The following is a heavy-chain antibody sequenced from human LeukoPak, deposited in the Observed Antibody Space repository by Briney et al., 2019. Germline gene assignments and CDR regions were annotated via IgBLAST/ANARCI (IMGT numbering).Heavy chain of an antibody. V-gene: IGHV1-69*04. CDR2: IIPIFGIA. CDR3: ASSAGTDRYCSSTSCSYYYYGMDV. J-gene: IGHJ6*02. D-gene: IGHD2-2*01. CDR1: GGTFSSYA. Sequence: GASVKVSCKASGGTFSSYAISWVRQAPGQGLEWMGRIIPIFGIANYAQKSQGRVTITADKSTSTAYMELSSLRSEDTAVYYCASSAGTDRYCSSTSCSYYYYGMDVWGQGTTVTVSS.